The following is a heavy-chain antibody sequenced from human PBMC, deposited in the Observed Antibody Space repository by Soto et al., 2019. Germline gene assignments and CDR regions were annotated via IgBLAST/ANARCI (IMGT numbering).Heavy chain of an antibody. CDR1: GFTFSSYA. CDR2: ISYDGSNK. CDR3: ARDRSSWYYFDY. V-gene: IGHV3-30-3*01. J-gene: IGHJ4*02. D-gene: IGHD6-13*01. Sequence: QVQLVESGGGVVQPGRSLRLSCAASGFTFSSYAMHWVHQAPGKGLEWVAVISYDGSNKYYADSVKGRFTISRDNSKNTLYLQMNSLRAEDTAVYYCARDRSSWYYFDYWGQGTLVTVSS.